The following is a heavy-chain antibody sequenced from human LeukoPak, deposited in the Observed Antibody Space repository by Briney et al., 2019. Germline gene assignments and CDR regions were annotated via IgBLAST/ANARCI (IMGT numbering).Heavy chain of an antibody. V-gene: IGHV3-21*01. D-gene: IGHD2-21*02. Sequence: GGSLRLSCAASGFTFSSYTMNWVRQAPGKGLEWVSSISSSYSYVYYADSVKGRFTISRDDAKNSLYLQMNSLRAEDTAVYYCARDPTSSWETAFDIWGQGTLVTVSS. CDR3: ARDPTSSWETAFDI. CDR2: ISSSYSYV. CDR1: GFTFSSYT. J-gene: IGHJ4*02.